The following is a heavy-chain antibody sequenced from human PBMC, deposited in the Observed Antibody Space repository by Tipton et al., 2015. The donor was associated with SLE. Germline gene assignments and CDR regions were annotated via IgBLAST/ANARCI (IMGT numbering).Heavy chain of an antibody. Sequence: TLSLTCTVSGGSISSGGYYWSWIRQHLGKGLEWIGYIYYSGSTYYNPSLKSRVTISVDTSKNQFSLKLSSVTAADTAVYYCARDVGYDSSGYYHRSFAYWGQGTLVTVSS. CDR1: GGSISSGGYY. CDR3: ARDVGYDSSGYYHRSFAY. D-gene: IGHD3-22*01. V-gene: IGHV4-31*03. CDR2: IYYSGST. J-gene: IGHJ4*02.